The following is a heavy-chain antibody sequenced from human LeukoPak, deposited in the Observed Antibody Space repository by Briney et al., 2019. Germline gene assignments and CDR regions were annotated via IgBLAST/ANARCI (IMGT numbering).Heavy chain of an antibody. CDR3: AKGDYDFWSGPGDY. CDR1: GFTFSSYG. Sequence: GGSPRLSCAASGFTFSSYGMHWVRQAPGKGLEWVAFIRYDGSNKYYADSVKGRFTISRDNSKNTLYLQMNSLRAEDTAVYYCAKGDYDFWSGPGDYWGQGTLVTVSS. CDR2: IRYDGSNK. J-gene: IGHJ4*02. D-gene: IGHD3-3*01. V-gene: IGHV3-30*02.